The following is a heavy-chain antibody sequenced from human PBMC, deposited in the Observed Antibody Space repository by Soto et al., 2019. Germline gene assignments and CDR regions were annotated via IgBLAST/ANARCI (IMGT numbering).Heavy chain of an antibody. Sequence: ASVKVSCTVSGYTLTELSMHWVRQAPGKGLEWMGSFDPEDGETIYAQKFQGRVTMTEDTSTDTAYIELNSLISEDTAVYYCATVADRGSVVGAGVYFFDYWGQGTLVTVSS. CDR1: GYTLTELS. V-gene: IGHV1-24*01. D-gene: IGHD1-26*01. CDR2: FDPEDGET. CDR3: ATVADRGSVVGAGVYFFDY. J-gene: IGHJ4*02.